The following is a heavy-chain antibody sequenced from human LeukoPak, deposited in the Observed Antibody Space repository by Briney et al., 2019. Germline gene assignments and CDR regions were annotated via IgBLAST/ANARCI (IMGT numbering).Heavy chain of an antibody. Sequence: SETLSLTCAVYGGSFSSGSYYWSWIRQPAGKGLEWIGRIYTSGSTNYNPSLKSRVTISVDTSKNQFSLKLSSVTAADTAVYYCARHDGYGPSLWGRGTLVTVSS. CDR2: IYTSGST. D-gene: IGHD2-21*02. CDR3: ARHDGYGPSL. CDR1: GGSFSSGSYY. J-gene: IGHJ2*01. V-gene: IGHV4-61*02.